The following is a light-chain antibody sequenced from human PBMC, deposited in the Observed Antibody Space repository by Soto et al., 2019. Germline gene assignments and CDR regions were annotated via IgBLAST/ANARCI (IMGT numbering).Light chain of an antibody. V-gene: IGKV1-5*01. CDR1: QSIVNW. J-gene: IGKJ1*01. CDR3: HHYKSYSGT. Sequence: DIQLTQSPSTLSASVGDRVTITCRASQSIVNWLAWYQQKPGKAPKLLIYDASSLESGVPSRFSGSGSGTEFTLTISSLQPDDFATYYCHHYKSYSGTFDRGTKVEIK. CDR2: DAS.